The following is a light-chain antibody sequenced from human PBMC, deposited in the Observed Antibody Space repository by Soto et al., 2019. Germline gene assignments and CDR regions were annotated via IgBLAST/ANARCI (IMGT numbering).Light chain of an antibody. CDR1: SSDVGAYNY. V-gene: IGLV2-8*01. Sequence: QSVLTQPPSASGSPGQSVTISCTGTSSDVGAYNYLSWYQQHPGKAPKLMIYEVSKRPSGLPDRFSGSKSGNTASLTVSGLQAEDEADYYCSSYAGSNNYVFGTGTKLTVL. CDR3: SSYAGSNNYV. J-gene: IGLJ1*01. CDR2: EVS.